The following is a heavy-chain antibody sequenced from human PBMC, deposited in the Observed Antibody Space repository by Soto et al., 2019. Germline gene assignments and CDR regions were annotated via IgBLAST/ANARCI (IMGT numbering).Heavy chain of an antibody. Sequence: QVQLVESGGGVVQPGRSLRLSCAASGFTFSSYGMHWVRQAPGKGLEWVAFIWYDGSNKYYADSVKGRFTISRDNFKNTLYLQMTSLRADDTAVYYCARVPAGYYFDYWGHGTLVSVSS. CDR1: GFTFSSYG. V-gene: IGHV3-33*01. CDR3: ARVPAGYYFDY. D-gene: IGHD2-2*01. CDR2: IWYDGSNK. J-gene: IGHJ4*01.